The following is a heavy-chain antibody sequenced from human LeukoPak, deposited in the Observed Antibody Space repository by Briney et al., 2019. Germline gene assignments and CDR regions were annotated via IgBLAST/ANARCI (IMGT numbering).Heavy chain of an antibody. D-gene: IGHD5-24*01. CDR1: GFPFSSYW. J-gene: IGHJ4*02. Sequence: GGSRRLSCVASGFPFSSYWMTWVRKAPGKGLEWVANIKQDGSKKSYVDSVKGRFTISRDNAKNSLYLQMNSLRAEDTAIYYCTRVGYIDEGIDYWGQGTLVTVSS. V-gene: IGHV3-7*04. CDR2: IKQDGSKK. CDR3: TRVGYIDEGIDY.